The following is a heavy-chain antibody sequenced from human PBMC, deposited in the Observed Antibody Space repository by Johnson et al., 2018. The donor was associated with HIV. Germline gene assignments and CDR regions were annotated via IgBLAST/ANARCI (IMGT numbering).Heavy chain of an antibody. CDR1: GFTVSSNY. Sequence: QEKLVESGGGLIQPGGSLRLSCAASGFTVSSNYMSWVRQAPGKGLEWVAVISYDGSNKYYADSVKGRFTISRDNSKNTLYLQMNSLRAEDTAVYYCARRAIRDAFDIWGQGTMVTVSS. CDR3: ARRAIRDAFDI. J-gene: IGHJ3*02. CDR2: ISYDGSNK. V-gene: IGHV3-30*03.